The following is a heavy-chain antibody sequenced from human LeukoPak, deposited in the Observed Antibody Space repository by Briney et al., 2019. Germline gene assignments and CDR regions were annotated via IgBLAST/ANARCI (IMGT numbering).Heavy chain of an antibody. V-gene: IGHV3-9*01. J-gene: IGHJ3*02. CDR1: GFTFTDYT. CDR2: ISWNSGSI. CDR3: AKGVRITMVRGAFDI. Sequence: PGGSLRLSCAASGFTFTDYTMHWVRQTPGKGLEWVSGISWNSGSIAYADSVKGRFTISRDNAKNSLYLQMNSLRAEDTALYYCAKGVRITMVRGAFDIWGQGTMVTVSS. D-gene: IGHD3-10*01.